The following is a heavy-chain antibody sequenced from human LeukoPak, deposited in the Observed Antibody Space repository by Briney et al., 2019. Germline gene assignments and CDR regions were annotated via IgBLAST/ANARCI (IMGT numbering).Heavy chain of an antibody. D-gene: IGHD1-26*01. CDR2: SGNT. Sequence: SETLSLTCTVSGGSISSSSYYWGWIRQPPGKGLEWIGYSGNTIYNPSLKSRVTISVDTSKNQFSLNLSSVTPADSAVYYCARVSSGSYLYFDYWGQGTLVTVSS. CDR1: GGSISSSSYY. J-gene: IGHJ4*02. V-gene: IGHV4-39*07. CDR3: ARVSSGSYLYFDY.